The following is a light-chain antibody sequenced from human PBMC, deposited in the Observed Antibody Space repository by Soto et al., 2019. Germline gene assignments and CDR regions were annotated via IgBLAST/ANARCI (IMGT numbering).Light chain of an antibody. J-gene: IGLJ2*01. V-gene: IGLV2-14*01. CDR2: DVS. CDR3: SSYTSCSTPVV. Sequence: QSALTQPASVSGSPGQSITISCTGTSSDVGGYNYVSWYQQHPGKAPKLMIYDVSNRPSGVSNRFSGSKSGNTASLTISGLQAEDEADYYCSSYTSCSTPVVFGGGTQQTVL. CDR1: SSDVGGYNY.